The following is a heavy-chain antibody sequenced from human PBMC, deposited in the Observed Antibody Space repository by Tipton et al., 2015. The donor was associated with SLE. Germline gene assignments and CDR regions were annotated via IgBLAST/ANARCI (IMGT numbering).Heavy chain of an antibody. V-gene: IGHV4-31*03. CDR3: ARKRLPDLDFDL. CDR2: IYYSGST. CDR1: GGSVSSGGYY. D-gene: IGHD3-16*01. Sequence: TLSLTCTVSGGSVSSGGYYWNWIRQHPGKGLEWIGYIYYSGSTYYNPSLKSRVTISIDTSKNQFSLKLSSVTAADTAVYYCARKRLPDLDFDLWGRDTLVTVSS. J-gene: IGHJ2*01.